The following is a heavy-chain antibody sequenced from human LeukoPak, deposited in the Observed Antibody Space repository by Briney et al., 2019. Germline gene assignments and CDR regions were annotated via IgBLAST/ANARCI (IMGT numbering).Heavy chain of an antibody. Sequence: SQTLSLTCTVSGGSISTGGYYWSWIRQPPGMGLVWFGYIYYSASTYDNPSLKSRVTISVDTSKNQFSLKLSSVTAADTAVYYCARTPWGNRGIYYMDVWGKGTTVTVSS. CDR1: GGSISTGGYY. CDR3: ARTPWGNRGIYYMDV. J-gene: IGHJ6*03. CDR2: IYYSAST. V-gene: IGHV4-30-4*08. D-gene: IGHD3-16*01.